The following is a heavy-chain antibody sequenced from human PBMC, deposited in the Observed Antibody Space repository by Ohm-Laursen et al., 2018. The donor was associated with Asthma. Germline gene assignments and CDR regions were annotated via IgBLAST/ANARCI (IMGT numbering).Heavy chain of an antibody. CDR2: ISWNSGSI. CDR3: AKGSPNPDISGWFDY. V-gene: IGHV3-9*01. Sequence: SLRLSCSASGFTFDDYAMHWVRQAPRKGLEWVSGISWNSGSIGYADSVKGRFTISRDNAKNSLYLQMNSLRAEDTALYYCAKGSPNPDISGWFDYWGQGTLVTVSS. CDR1: GFTFDDYA. J-gene: IGHJ4*02. D-gene: IGHD6-19*01.